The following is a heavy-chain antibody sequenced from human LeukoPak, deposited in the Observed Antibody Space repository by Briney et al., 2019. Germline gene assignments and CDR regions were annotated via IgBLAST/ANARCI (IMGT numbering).Heavy chain of an antibody. Sequence: SVKVSFKASGGTFSSYAISWVRQAPGQGLEWMGGIIPIFGTANYAQKFQGRVTITTDESTSTAYMELSSLRSEDTAVYYCARGYHYYYYMDVWGKGTTVTVSS. J-gene: IGHJ6*03. V-gene: IGHV1-69*05. CDR3: ARGYHYYYYMDV. CDR2: IIPIFGTA. D-gene: IGHD1-14*01. CDR1: GGTFSSYA.